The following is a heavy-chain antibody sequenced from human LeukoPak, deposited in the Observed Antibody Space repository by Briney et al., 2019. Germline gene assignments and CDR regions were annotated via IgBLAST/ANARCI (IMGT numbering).Heavy chain of an antibody. J-gene: IGHJ4*02. CDR3: ARGRPGLASAGIYYF. Sequence: GASVKVSCKASGYSFTSSDINWVRQATAQGLEWMGWMNPNTDKTGYARNFQGRVTMTKNISISTAYMEVSSLTYEDTAIYYCARGRPGLASAGIYYFWGQGTLITVSS. CDR2: MNPNTDKT. CDR1: GYSFTSSD. V-gene: IGHV1-8*01. D-gene: IGHD6-13*01.